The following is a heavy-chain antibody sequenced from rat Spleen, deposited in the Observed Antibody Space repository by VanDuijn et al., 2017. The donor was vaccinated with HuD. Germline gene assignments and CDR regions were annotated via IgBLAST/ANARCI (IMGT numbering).Heavy chain of an antibody. CDR1: GFTFSSFV. CDR2: ITSGGSNT. V-gene: IGHV5-25*01. CDR3: AKRGWYYFDY. Sequence: EVQLVESGGGLVQPGRSLKLSCAASGFTFSSFVMAWVRQAPKKGLEWVASITSGGSNTYYPDSVKGRFTISRDNAKSTLYLQMDSLRSEDTATYYCAKRGWYYFDYWDQGVMVTVSS. J-gene: IGHJ2*01.